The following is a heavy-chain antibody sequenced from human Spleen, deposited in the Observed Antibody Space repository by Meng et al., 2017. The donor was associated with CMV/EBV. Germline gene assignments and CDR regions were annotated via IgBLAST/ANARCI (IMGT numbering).Heavy chain of an antibody. J-gene: IGHJ4*02. CDR3: ARDSSSSWYGY. CDR1: GYTFTGYY. D-gene: IGHD6-13*01. CDR2: INPKTGST. Sequence: ASVKVSCKASGYTFTGYYMHWVRQAPGQGLEWMGWINPKTGSTKYAQKFQGRVTISRDTSINTVYMELNRLRSDDTAVFYCARDSSSSWYGYWGEGTLVTVSS. V-gene: IGHV1-2*02.